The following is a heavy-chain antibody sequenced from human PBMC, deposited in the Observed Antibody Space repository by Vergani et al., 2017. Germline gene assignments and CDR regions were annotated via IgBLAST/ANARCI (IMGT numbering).Heavy chain of an antibody. D-gene: IGHD3-10*01. CDR1: GYSFTSYW. V-gene: IGHV5-51*01. CDR3: ARLYSRFGELPMDVSKAYYFDY. CDR2: IYPGDSDT. Sequence: EVQLVQSGAEVKKPGESLKISCKGSGYSFTSYWIGWVRQMPGKGLEWMGIIYPGDSDTRYSPSFQGQVTISADKSISTAYLQWSSLKASDTAMYYCARLYSRFGELPMDVSKAYYFDYWGQGTLVTVSS. J-gene: IGHJ4*02.